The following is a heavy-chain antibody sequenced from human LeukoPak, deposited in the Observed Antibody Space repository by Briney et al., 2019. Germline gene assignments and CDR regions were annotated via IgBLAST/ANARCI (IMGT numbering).Heavy chain of an antibody. CDR1: GYSFTSYW. J-gene: IGHJ4*02. D-gene: IGHD5-12*01. V-gene: IGHV5-51*01. Sequence: GESLKISCKGSGYSFTSYWIGWVRQMPGKGLEWMGIIYPSDSDTRYSPSFQGQVTISADKSISTAYMELSRLRSDDTAVYYCARPYSGYDLYYFDYWGQGTLVTVSS. CDR3: ARPYSGYDLYYFDY. CDR2: IYPSDSDT.